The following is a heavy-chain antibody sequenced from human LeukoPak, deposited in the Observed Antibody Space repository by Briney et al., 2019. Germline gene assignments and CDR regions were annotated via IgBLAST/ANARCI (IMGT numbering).Heavy chain of an antibody. V-gene: IGHV4-59*12. CDR2: IYISRSI. CDR3: ARALYGEGSYPGFDS. D-gene: IGHD3-10*01. J-gene: IGHJ5*01. Sequence: PSETLSLTCSVSGGSSTNYKWSWIRHSPQEGLERSGGIYISRSIKYNSSLKSRVTISVDTSKNQFSLKLSSVTAADTAVYYCARALYGEGSYPGFDSWGQGILVIVSS. CDR1: GGSSTNYK.